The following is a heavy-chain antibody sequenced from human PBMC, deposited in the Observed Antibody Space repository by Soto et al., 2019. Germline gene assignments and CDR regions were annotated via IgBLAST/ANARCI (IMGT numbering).Heavy chain of an antibody. Sequence: EVQLVESGGRLVQPGKSLRLSCAASGFTFDDYAMHWVRQVPGKGLEWVSGISANGGSIRYGDSVKGRFTISRDNAKNSLFLQINSLSAEDTALYYCAKSGEPGVVAATSFDYWGQGTLVTVSS. CDR2: ISANGGSI. CDR1: GFTFDDYA. D-gene: IGHD2-15*01. V-gene: IGHV3-9*01. CDR3: AKSGEPGVVAATSFDY. J-gene: IGHJ4*02.